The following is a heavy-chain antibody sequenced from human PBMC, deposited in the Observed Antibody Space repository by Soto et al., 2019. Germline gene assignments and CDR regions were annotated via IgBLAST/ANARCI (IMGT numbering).Heavy chain of an antibody. CDR3: AKHGIAWDQTLSQPNWFDP. D-gene: IGHD2-2*01. V-gene: IGHV3-30*18. CDR2: ISFDGSNK. J-gene: IGHJ5*02. CDR1: GFTFSNYA. Sequence: QVQLVESGGGVVQPGRSLRLSCAASGFTFSNYAIHWVRQAPGRGLEWVTVISFDGSNKYYADSVKGRFTISRDNSNNTVYLQMNSLRVEDTAVYYCAKHGIAWDQTLSQPNWFDPWGQGTLVTVSS.